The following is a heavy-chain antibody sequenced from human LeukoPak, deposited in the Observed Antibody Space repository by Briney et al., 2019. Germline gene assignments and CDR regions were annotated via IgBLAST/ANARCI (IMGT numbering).Heavy chain of an antibody. CDR2: MNPNDGNT. CDR3: ARVTRRGSMFDP. J-gene: IGHJ5*02. D-gene: IGHD2-2*01. V-gene: IGHV1-8*01. Sequence: ASVKVSCKASGYTFTSYGINWVRQATGQGPEWMGWMNPNDGNTDYAQKFQGRVTMTRNTSISTAYMELSSLRSEDTAVYYCARVTRRGSMFDPWGQGTLVTVSS. CDR1: GYTFTSYG.